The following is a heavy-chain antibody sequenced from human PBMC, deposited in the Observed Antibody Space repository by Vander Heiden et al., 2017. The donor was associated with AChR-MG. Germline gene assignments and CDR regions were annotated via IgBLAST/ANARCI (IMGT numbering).Heavy chain of an antibody. J-gene: IGHJ6*02. CDR2: INPNSGGT. CDR1: GYTFTGYD. Sequence: QVQLVQSGAEVKKPGASVKVSCKASGYTFTGYDMHWVRQAPGQGLEWMGWINPNSGGTNYAQKFQGRVTMTRDTSISTAYMELSRLRSDDTAVYYCARALSSGWDNYYYYYGMDVWGQGTTVTVSS. V-gene: IGHV1-2*02. CDR3: ARALSSGWDNYYYYYGMDV. D-gene: IGHD6-19*01.